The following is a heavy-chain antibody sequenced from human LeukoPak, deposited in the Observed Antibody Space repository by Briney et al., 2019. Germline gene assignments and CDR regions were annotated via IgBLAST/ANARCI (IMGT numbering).Heavy chain of an antibody. CDR2: ISDNGAAT. J-gene: IGHJ4*02. V-gene: IGHV3-23*01. Sequence: GGSLRLSCAASGFTYGTYAVSWVRQAPGKGLDWVSAISDNGAATYYADSVRGRFTVSRDNSINTVYLQMNSLRAEDTAVYYCASCSSTNCYWGQGTLVTVSS. D-gene: IGHD2-2*01. CDR1: GFTYGTYA. CDR3: ASCSSTNCY.